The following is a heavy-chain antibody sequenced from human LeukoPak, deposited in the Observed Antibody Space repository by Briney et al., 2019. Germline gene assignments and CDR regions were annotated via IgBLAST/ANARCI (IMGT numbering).Heavy chain of an antibody. J-gene: IGHJ3*02. CDR2: INHSGST. CDR3: ASPYGDYNGAFDI. V-gene: IGHV4-34*01. Sequence: SETLSLTCAVYGGSFSGYYWSWSRQPPGKGLEWIGEINHSGSTNYNPSLKSRVTISVDTSKNQFSLKLSSVTAADTAVYYCASPYGDYNGAFDIWGQGTMVTVSS. D-gene: IGHD4-17*01. CDR1: GGSFSGYY.